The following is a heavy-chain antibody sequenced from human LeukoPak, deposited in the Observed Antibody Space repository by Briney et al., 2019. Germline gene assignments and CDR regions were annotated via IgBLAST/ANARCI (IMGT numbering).Heavy chain of an antibody. Sequence: GGSLRLSCAASGFTFSGCAVSWVRQAPGKGLEWVSGISGSGGRTYYADSVKGRFTISRDNSKNTLYLQMNSLRAEDTAIYYCAKESVGYGSILGRGYYFDYWGQGTLVSVSS. CDR3: AKESVGYGSILGRGYYFDY. CDR2: ISGSGGRT. V-gene: IGHV3-23*01. J-gene: IGHJ4*02. CDR1: GFTFSGCA. D-gene: IGHD3-22*01.